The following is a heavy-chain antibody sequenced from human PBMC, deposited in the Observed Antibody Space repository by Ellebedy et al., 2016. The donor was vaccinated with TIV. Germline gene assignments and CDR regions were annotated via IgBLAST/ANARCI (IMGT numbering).Heavy chain of an antibody. CDR2: IYYRGST. D-gene: IGHD6-13*01. CDR1: GGSISSSSYY. J-gene: IGHJ5*02. Sequence: MPSETLSLTCTVSGGSISSSSYYWGWIRQPPGKGLEWIGSIYYRGSTYYNPSLKSRVTISVDTSKNQFSLKLSSVTAAATAVYYCARHQKGSSWYGCWFDPWGQGTLVTVSS. CDR3: ARHQKGSSWYGCWFDP. V-gene: IGHV4-39*01.